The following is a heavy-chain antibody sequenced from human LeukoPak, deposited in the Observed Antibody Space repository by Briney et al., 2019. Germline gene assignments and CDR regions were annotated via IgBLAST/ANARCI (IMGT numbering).Heavy chain of an antibody. V-gene: IGHV4-59*01. Sequence: SETLSLTCTVSGGSISSYYWSWIRQPPGKGLEWIGYIYYSGSTNYNPSLKSRVTISVDTSKNQFSLTLSSVTAADTAVYYCANYDFWSGYLDYWGQGTLVTVSS. CDR2: IYYSGST. CDR3: ANYDFWSGYLDY. J-gene: IGHJ4*02. CDR1: GGSISSYY. D-gene: IGHD3-3*01.